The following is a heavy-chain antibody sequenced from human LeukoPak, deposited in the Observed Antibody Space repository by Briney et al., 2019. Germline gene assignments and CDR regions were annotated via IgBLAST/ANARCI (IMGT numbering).Heavy chain of an antibody. CDR2: IIPIFGTA. D-gene: IGHD1-26*01. V-gene: IGHV1-69*06. Sequence: EASVKVSCKASGGTFSSYAISWVRQAPGQGLEWMGGIIPIFGTANYAQKFQGRVTITADKSTSTAYMELSSLRSEDTAVYYCARDRRGVGATRGYNWFDPRGQGTLVTVSS. CDR1: GGTFSSYA. J-gene: IGHJ5*02. CDR3: ARDRRGVGATRGYNWFDP.